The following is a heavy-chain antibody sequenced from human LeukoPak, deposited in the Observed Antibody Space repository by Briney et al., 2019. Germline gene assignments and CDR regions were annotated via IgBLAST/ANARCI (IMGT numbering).Heavy chain of an antibody. D-gene: IGHD3-16*01. V-gene: IGHV3-74*01. CDR2: INSDGSST. CDR3: TRGGGHFDY. J-gene: IGHJ4*02. Sequence: GGSLRLSCAASGFTFSSFWMHWVRQAPGKGLVWVSRINSDGSSTTYADSVKGRFTISRDNAKNTLYLQINSLRGEDTAVYYCTRGGGHFDYWGQGTLATVSS. CDR1: GFTFSSFW.